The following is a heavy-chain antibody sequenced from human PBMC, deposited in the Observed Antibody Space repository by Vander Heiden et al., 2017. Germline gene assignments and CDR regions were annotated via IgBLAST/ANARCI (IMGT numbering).Heavy chain of an antibody. V-gene: IGHV3-49*05. CDR1: GFTFGDYA. J-gene: IGHJ4*02. D-gene: IGHD3-22*01. CDR2: IRSKAYGGTT. CDR3: TRATMIVVVITFFDY. Sequence: EVQLVESGGGLVKPGRSLRLSCTASGFTFGDYAMSWFRQAPGKRLEWVGFIRSKAYGGTTEYAASVKGRFTISRDDSKSIAYLQMNSLKTEDTAVYYCTRATMIVVVITFFDYWGQGALVTVSS.